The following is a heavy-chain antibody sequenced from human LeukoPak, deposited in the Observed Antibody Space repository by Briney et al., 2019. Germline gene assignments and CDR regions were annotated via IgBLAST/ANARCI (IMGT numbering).Heavy chain of an antibody. J-gene: IGHJ6*02. CDR2: INHSGST. D-gene: IGHD2-2*01. CDR1: GGSISSHC. Sequence: SETLSLTCTVSGGSISSHCWSWIRQPPGKGLEWIGEINHSGSTNYNPSLKSRVTISVDTSKNQFSLKLSSVTAADTAVYYCARGQKVVPAAMSYYYGMDVWGQGTTVTVSS. CDR3: ARGQKVVPAAMSYYYGMDV. V-gene: IGHV4-34*01.